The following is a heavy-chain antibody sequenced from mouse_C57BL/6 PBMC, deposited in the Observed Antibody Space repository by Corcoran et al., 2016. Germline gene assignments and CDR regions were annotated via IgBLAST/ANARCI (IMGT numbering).Heavy chain of an antibody. V-gene: IGHV9-3*01. J-gene: IGHJ3*01. CDR2: INTYSGVP. CDR1: GYTFTNYG. Sequence: QIQLVQSGPELKKPGETVKISCKASGYTFTNYGMSWVKQAPGKGLKWMGWINTYSGVPTYADDFKGRFAFSLETSASTAYLQINNLKNEDTATYFCARRDWFAYWGQGTLVTVSA. CDR3: ARRDWFAY.